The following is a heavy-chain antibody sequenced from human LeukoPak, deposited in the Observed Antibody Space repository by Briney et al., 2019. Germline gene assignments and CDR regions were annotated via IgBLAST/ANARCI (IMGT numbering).Heavy chain of an antibody. CDR2: IYYSGTT. CDR3: ARHPTLRYVEGWFDP. D-gene: IGHD3-9*01. V-gene: IGHV4-39*01. J-gene: IGHJ5*02. CDR1: GGSISSSSYY. Sequence: KTSETLSLTCTVSGGSISSSSYYWGWIRQPPGKGLEWIGSIYYSGTTYYNASLKSRVTMSVDTSKNQFPLRLSSVTAADTAVYYCARHPTLRYVEGWFDPWGQGTLVTVSS.